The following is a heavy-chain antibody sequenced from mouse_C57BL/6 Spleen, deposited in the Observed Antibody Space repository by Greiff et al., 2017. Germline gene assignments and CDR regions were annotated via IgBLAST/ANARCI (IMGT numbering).Heavy chain of an antibody. CDR2: INPSNGGT. CDR1: GYTFTSYW. D-gene: IGHD1-1*01. J-gene: IGHJ3*01. CDR3: AYYGSSWGFAY. V-gene: IGHV1-53*01. Sequence: QVQLQPPGTELVKPGASVKLSCKASGYTFTSYWMHWVKQRPGQGLEWIGNINPSNGGTNYNEKFKSKATLTVDKSSSTAYMQLSSLTAEDSAGYYCAYYGSSWGFAYWGQGTLVTVSA.